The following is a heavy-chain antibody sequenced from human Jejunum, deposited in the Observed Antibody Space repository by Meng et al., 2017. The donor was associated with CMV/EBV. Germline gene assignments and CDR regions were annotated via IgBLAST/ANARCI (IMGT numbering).Heavy chain of an antibody. Sequence: AVSVLDFSSYSMNWVRQAPGKGLEWVSSISSSSTYIYYADSVKGRFTISRDNAKNSLHLQMNSLTAADTAVYYCARGLERQGYFDYWGQGTLVTVSS. J-gene: IGHJ4*02. V-gene: IGHV3-21*01. CDR1: VLDFSSYS. CDR3: ARGLERQGYFDY. CDR2: ISSSSTYI. D-gene: IGHD1-1*01.